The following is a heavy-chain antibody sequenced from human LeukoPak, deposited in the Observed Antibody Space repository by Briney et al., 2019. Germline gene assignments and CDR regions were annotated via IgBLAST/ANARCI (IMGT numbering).Heavy chain of an antibody. D-gene: IGHD3-22*01. CDR2: INWNGGST. CDR3: ARRLYDSSGYYQGTGDAFDI. J-gene: IGHJ3*02. Sequence: GGSLRLSCAASGFTFDDYGMSWVRQAPGKGLEWVSGINWNGGSTGYADSVKGRFTISRGNAKNSLYLQMNSLRAEDTALYYCARRLYDSSGYYQGTGDAFDIWGQGTMVTVSS. CDR1: GFTFDDYG. V-gene: IGHV3-20*04.